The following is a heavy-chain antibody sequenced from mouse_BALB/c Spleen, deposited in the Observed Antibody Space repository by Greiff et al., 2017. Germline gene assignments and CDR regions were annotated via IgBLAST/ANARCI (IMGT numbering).Heavy chain of an antibody. D-gene: IGHD4-1*01. Sequence: EVKLMESGPELVKPGASVKIPCKASGYTFTDYNMDWVKQSHGKSLEWIGDINPNNGGTIYNQKFKGKATLTVDKSSSTAYMELRSLTSEDTAVYYCARWGGTRYFDVWGAGTTVTVSS. CDR2: INPNNGGT. V-gene: IGHV1-18*01. CDR1: GYTFTDYN. CDR3: ARWGGTRYFDV. J-gene: IGHJ1*01.